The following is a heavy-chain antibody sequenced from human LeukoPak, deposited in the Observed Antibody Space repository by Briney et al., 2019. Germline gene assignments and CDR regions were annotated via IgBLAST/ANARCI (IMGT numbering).Heavy chain of an antibody. CDR2: INQDGSEK. CDR1: GFTFSGYW. J-gene: IGHJ4*02. V-gene: IGHV3-7*01. CDR3: ARRGATVTDD. D-gene: IGHD4-17*01. Sequence: PGGSLRLSCAASGFTFSGYWMTWVRQAPGKGLEWVANINQDGSEKYYVDSVKGRFTISRDNAKNSVYLQMNSLRAEDTAAYFCARRGATVTDDWGQGTLVTVSS.